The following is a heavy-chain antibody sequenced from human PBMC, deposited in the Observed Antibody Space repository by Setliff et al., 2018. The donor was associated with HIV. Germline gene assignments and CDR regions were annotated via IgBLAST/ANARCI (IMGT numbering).Heavy chain of an antibody. CDR3: ARDHELGAFDL. D-gene: IGHD1-26*01. V-gene: IGHV4-59*01. J-gene: IGHJ3*01. Sequence: SETLSLTCTVSGGSFRVYYWTWVRQSPGKGLEWIGYIYHTGTTSYNPSLKSRVTIQIDRSNNHFSLNLRSATTADTAVYFCARDHELGAFDLWGQGTMVTVSS. CDR2: IYHTGTT. CDR1: GGSFRVYY.